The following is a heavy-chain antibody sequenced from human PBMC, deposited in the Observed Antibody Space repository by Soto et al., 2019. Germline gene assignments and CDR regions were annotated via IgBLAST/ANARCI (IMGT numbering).Heavy chain of an antibody. J-gene: IGHJ4*02. CDR3: ARHAYYYDSSGYSLDY. CDR1: GGSISSSSYY. Sequence: SETLSLTCTVSGGSISSSSYYWGWIRQPPGKGLEWIGSIYYSGSTYYNPSLKSRVTISIDTSKNQFSLKLSSVTAADTAVYYCARHAYYYDSSGYSLDYWGQGTLVTVSS. D-gene: IGHD3-22*01. V-gene: IGHV4-39*01. CDR2: IYYSGST.